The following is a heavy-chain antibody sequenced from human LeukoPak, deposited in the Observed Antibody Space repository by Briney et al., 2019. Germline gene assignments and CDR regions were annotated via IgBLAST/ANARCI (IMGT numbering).Heavy chain of an antibody. J-gene: IGHJ4*02. CDR2: INHSGST. V-gene: IGHV4-34*01. CDR3: ARQTLLNMVRGVWAFDY. CDR1: GGSFSGYY. Sequence: SETLSLTCAVYGGSFSGYYWSWIRQPPGKGLEWIGEINHSGSTNYNPSLKSRVTISVDTSKNQFSLKLSSVTAADTAVYYCARQTLLNMVRGVWAFDYWGQGTLVTVSS. D-gene: IGHD3-10*01.